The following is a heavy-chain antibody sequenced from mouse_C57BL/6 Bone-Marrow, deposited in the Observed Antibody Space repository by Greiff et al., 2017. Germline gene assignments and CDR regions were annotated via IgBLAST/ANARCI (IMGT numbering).Heavy chain of an antibody. CDR2: ISNGGGST. D-gene: IGHD2-12*01. V-gene: IGHV5-12*01. Sequence: EVQVVESGGGLVQPGGSLKLSCAASGFTFSDYYMYWVRQTPEKRLEWVAYISNGGGSTYYPDTVKGRFTIARDNAKNTLYLQISRLKSEDTAMYYCARQRTGYSDWYFDVWGTGTTVTVSS. CDR3: ARQRTGYSDWYFDV. J-gene: IGHJ1*03. CDR1: GFTFSDYY.